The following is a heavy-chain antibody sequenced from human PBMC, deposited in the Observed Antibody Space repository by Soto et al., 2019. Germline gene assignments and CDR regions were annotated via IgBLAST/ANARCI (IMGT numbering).Heavy chain of an antibody. J-gene: IGHJ4*02. CDR2: ISWNSGSI. CDR1: GFTFDDYA. CDR3: AKGVTGYSSGWYGYYFDY. D-gene: IGHD6-19*01. Sequence: EVQLVESGGGLVQPGRSLRLSCAASGFTFDDYAMHWVRQAPGKGLEWVSGISWNSGSIGYADSVKGRFTISRDNAKNSLYLQMNSLRAEDTALYYCAKGVTGYSSGWYGYYFDYWGQGTLVTVSS. V-gene: IGHV3-9*01.